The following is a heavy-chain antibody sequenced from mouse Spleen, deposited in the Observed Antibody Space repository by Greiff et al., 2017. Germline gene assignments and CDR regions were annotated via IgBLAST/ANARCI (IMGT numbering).Heavy chain of an antibody. D-gene: IGHD2-4*01. CDR3: ARGISTMITTGAMDY. Sequence: LMESGPELVKPGASVKISCKASGYTFTDYYINWVKQKPGQGLEWIGWIYPGSGNTKYNEKFKGKATLTVDTSSSTAYMQLSSLTSEDTAVYFCARGISTMITTGAMDYWGQGTSVTVSS. CDR2: IYPGSGNT. CDR1: GYTFTDYY. V-gene: IGHV1-84*02. J-gene: IGHJ4*01.